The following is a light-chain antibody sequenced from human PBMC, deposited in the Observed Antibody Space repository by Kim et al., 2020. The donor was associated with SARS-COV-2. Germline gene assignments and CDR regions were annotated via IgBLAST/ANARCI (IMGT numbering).Light chain of an antibody. CDR3: QQSHSAPIT. V-gene: IGKV1-39*01. J-gene: IGKJ5*01. CDR2: AAS. Sequence: DIQMTQSPSSLFASVGDRVTITCRASQTISTKLNWYQQKSGSAPRFLIYAASTLQTGVPSRFSGGGSGTHFTLTISNLQPEDFATYYCQQSHSAPITFGQGTRLEIK. CDR1: QTISTK.